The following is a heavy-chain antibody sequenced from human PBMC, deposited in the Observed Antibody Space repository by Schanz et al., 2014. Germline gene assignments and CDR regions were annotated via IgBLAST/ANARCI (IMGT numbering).Heavy chain of an antibody. CDR1: GGSIRGYY. CDR3: ARHLPGGYNNHGWFDP. CDR2: VHSSGST. D-gene: IGHD4-4*01. J-gene: IGHJ5*02. V-gene: IGHV4-59*08. Sequence: QVQLQESGPGLVKPSETLSLTCTVSGGSIRGYYCSWIRQPPGKGLEWIGYVHSSGSTNYNSSLRSRVPIPVDASKNRFSLKLSSVTAADTAVYYCARHLPGGYNNHGWFDPWGQGTLVTVSS.